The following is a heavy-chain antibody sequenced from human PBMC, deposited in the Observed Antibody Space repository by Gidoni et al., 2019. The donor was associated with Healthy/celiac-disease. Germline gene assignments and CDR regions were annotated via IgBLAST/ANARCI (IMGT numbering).Heavy chain of an antibody. CDR3: ARTPIVVVPAANFHYYYMDV. Sequence: QVTLRESGPALVKPTQTLTLTYTFSGFSLSTSGMCVSWIRQPPGKALEWLARIDWDDDKYYSTSLKTRLTISKDTSKNQVVLTMTNMDPVDTATYYCARTPIVVVPAANFHYYYMDVWGKRDHGHRLL. V-gene: IGHV2-70*15. J-gene: IGHJ6*03. D-gene: IGHD2-2*01. CDR1: GFSLSTSGMC. CDR2: IDWDDDK.